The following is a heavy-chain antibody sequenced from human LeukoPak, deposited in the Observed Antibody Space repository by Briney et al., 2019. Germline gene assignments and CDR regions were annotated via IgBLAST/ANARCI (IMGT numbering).Heavy chain of an antibody. CDR2: ISSSGSTI. CDR1: GFTFSNAW. Sequence: GGSLRLSCAASGFTFSNAWMSWVRQAPGKGLEWVSYISSSGSTIYYADSVKGRFTISRDNAKNSLYLQMNSLRAEDTAVYYCARRGYSGYDYGFGYWGQGTLVTVSS. D-gene: IGHD5-12*01. V-gene: IGHV3-11*04. J-gene: IGHJ4*02. CDR3: ARRGYSGYDYGFGY.